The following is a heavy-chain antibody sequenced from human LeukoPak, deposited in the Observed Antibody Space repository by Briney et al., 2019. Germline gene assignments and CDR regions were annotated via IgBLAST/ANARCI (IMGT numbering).Heavy chain of an antibody. CDR1: GYTFTGYY. V-gene: IGHV1-2*02. CDR3: ARDREQRGYSYGLLCYYYYGMDV. CDR2: INPNSGGT. J-gene: IGHJ6*02. D-gene: IGHD5-18*01. Sequence: VASVKVSCKASGYTFTGYYMHWVRQALGQGLEWMGWINPNSGGTNYAQKFQGRVTMTRDTSISTAYMELSRLRSDDTAVYYCARDREQRGYSYGLLCYYYYGMDVWGQGTTVTVSS.